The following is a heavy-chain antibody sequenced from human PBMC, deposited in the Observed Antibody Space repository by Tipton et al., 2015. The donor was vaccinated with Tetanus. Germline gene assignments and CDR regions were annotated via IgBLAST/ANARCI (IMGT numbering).Heavy chain of an antibody. CDR2: ISGYNGNT. CDR1: DYTFTRYG. Sequence: QVQLVQSGAEVKKPGASVKVSCKASDYTFTRYGLTWVRQAPGQGPEWMGWISGYNGNTNYAPKFQGRVTMTTDTTTNTAYMELRSLRSDDTAVYYCARDYFGSGSNYYFDYWGQGSQVSVSS. V-gene: IGHV1-18*01. D-gene: IGHD3-10*01. CDR3: ARDYFGSGSNYYFDY. J-gene: IGHJ4*02.